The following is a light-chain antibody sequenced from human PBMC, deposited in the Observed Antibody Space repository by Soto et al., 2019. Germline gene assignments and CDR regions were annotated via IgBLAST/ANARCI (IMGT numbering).Light chain of an antibody. V-gene: IGLV2-8*02. CDR1: SSDVGGYNY. J-gene: IGLJ1*01. CDR3: SSYAGSSNV. Sequence: QSALTQPPSASRSPGQSVAISCTGTSSDVGGYNYVSWYQQHPGKAPKLMIYEVNKRPSGVPDRFSGSKSGNTASLTVSDLQAEDEADYYCSSYAGSSNVFGTGTKLTVL. CDR2: EVN.